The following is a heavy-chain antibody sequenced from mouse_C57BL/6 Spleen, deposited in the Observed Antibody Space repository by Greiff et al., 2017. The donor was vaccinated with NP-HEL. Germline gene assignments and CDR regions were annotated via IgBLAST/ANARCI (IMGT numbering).Heavy chain of an antibody. V-gene: IGHV5-17*01. D-gene: IGHD2-3*01. CDR2: ISSGSSTI. Sequence: EVKLMESGGGLVKPGGSLKLSCAASGFTFSDYGMHWVRQAPEKGLEWVAYISSGSSTIYYADTVKGRFTISRDNAKNTLFLQMTSLRSEDTAMYYCARKRDGYYAYFDVWGTGTTVTVSS. J-gene: IGHJ1*03. CDR3: ARKRDGYYAYFDV. CDR1: GFTFSDYG.